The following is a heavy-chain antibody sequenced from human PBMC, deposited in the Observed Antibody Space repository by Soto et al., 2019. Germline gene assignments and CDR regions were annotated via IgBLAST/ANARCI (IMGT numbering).Heavy chain of an antibody. CDR3: ARRRGPERDCSVGSCYSRRDAFDI. CDR2: ISSSKNYI. V-gene: IGHV3-21*01. D-gene: IGHD2-15*01. CDR1: GFTFSSYG. Sequence: PGGSLRLSCAASGFTFSSYGMHWVRQAPGKGLEWVSSISSSKNYIYYADSLEGRFSISRDNTQNSLYLQMNSLRVEDTAVYYCARRRGPERDCSVGSCYSRRDAFDIWGQGSMVAV. J-gene: IGHJ3*02.